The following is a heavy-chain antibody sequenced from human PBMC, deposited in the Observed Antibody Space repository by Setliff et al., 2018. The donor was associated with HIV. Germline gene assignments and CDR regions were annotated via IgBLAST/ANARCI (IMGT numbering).Heavy chain of an antibody. CDR1: GGTFSSYA. V-gene: IGHV1-69*10. CDR3: ARDPVARRTLGYYYYMDV. J-gene: IGHJ6*03. CDR2: IIPISGIT. D-gene: IGHD6-6*01. Sequence: SVKVSCKASGGTFSSYAFNWVRQAPGQGLEWMGGIIPISGITNYAQKFQGRVRFTADKSTSTAYMEPSSLRSEDTAMYYCARDPVARRTLGYYYYMDVLGKGTTVTVSS.